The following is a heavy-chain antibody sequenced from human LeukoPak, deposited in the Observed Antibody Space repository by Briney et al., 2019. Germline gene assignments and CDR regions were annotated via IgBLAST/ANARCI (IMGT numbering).Heavy chain of an antibody. CDR2: INHSGST. J-gene: IGHJ4*02. CDR3: ARGHYDYVWGSYRPRGYFDY. V-gene: IGHV4-34*01. CDR1: GGSFSGYY. Sequence: SETLSLTCAVYGGSFSGYYRSWIRQPPGKGLEWIGEINHSGSTNYNPSLKSRVTISVDTSKNQFSLKLSSVTAADTAVYYCARGHYDYVWGSYRPRGYFDYWGQGTLVTVSS. D-gene: IGHD3-16*02.